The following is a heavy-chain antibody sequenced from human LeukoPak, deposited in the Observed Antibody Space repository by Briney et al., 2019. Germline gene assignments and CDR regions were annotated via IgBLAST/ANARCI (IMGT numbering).Heavy chain of an antibody. Sequence: TSETLSLTCTVSDGSISSYYWSWIRQPPGKGLEWIGYIYYSGSTNYNPSLKSRVTISVDTSKNQFSLKLSSVTAADTAVYYCARRGKAAAGMGYFDYWGQGTLVTVSS. CDR3: ARRGKAAAGMGYFDY. CDR2: IYYSGST. J-gene: IGHJ4*02. CDR1: DGSISSYY. D-gene: IGHD6-13*01. V-gene: IGHV4-59*12.